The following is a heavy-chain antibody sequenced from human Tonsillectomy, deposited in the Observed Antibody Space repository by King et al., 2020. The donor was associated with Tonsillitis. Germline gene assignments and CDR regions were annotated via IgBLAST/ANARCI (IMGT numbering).Heavy chain of an antibody. CDR1: GYTFSGYY. V-gene: IGHV1-2*02. CDR3: ARDEDAIDPNYYDSSGYFDS. D-gene: IGHD3-22*01. CDR2: INPDSGGT. Sequence: QLVQSGAEVKKPGASVKVSCKASGYTFSGYYMHWVRQAPGQGLEWMGWINPDSGGTNYAQRFQGRVTMTRDTSISTGYMELSSLRSDDTALYYCARDEDAIDPNYYDSSGYFDSWGQETLVTVSS. J-gene: IGHJ4*02.